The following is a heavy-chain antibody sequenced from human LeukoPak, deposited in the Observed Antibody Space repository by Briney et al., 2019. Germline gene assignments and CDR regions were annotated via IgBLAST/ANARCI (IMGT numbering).Heavy chain of an antibody. CDR1: GGNFISYA. CDR3: ATYTLSQFWSGYYHFDY. V-gene: IGHV1-69*05. J-gene: IGHJ4*02. D-gene: IGHD3-3*01. CDR2: IIPMFGTS. Sequence: SVKVSCKASGGNFISYAVSWVRQAPGQGLEWMGGIIPMFGTSNYAQKFQGRVTITTDESTTTAYMELSSLSSEDTAVYYCATYTLSQFWSGYYHFDYWGQGTLVSVSS.